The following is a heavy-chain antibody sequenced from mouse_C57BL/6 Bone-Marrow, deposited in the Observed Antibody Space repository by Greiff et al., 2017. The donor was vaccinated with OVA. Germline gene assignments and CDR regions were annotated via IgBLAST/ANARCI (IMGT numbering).Heavy chain of an antibody. J-gene: IGHJ3*01. Sequence: EVMLVESGGGLVKPGGSLKLSCAASGFTFSSYAMSWVRQTPEKRLEWVATISDGGSYTYYPDNVKGRFTISRDNAKNKLYLQMSHLKSEDTAMYYCARGVYYGSSYAYWGQGTLVTVSA. D-gene: IGHD1-1*01. CDR2: ISDGGSYT. CDR1: GFTFSSYA. V-gene: IGHV5-4*03. CDR3: ARGVYYGSSYAY.